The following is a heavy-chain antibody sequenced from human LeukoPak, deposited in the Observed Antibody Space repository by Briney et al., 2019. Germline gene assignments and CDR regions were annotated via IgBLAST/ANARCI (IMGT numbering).Heavy chain of an antibody. CDR2: IIPIFGTA. D-gene: IGHD3-22*01. CDR3: ARDGYYYDSSGYTGGDY. Sequence: GASVKVSCKASGGTFSSYAISWVRQAPGQGLEWMGGIIPIFGTANYAQKFQGRVTITADKSTSTAYMELSSLRSEDTAVYYCARDGYYYDSSGYTGGDYWGQGTLVTVSS. CDR1: GGTFSSYA. J-gene: IGHJ4*02. V-gene: IGHV1-69*06.